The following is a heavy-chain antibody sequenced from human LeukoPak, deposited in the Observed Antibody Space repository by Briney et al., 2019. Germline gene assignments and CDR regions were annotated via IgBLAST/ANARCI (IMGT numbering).Heavy chain of an antibody. Sequence: PSQTLSLTCTVSGGSISSGGYYWSWIRQHPGKGLEWIGYIYYSGSTYYNPSLKSRVTISVDTSKNQFSLKLSSVTAADTAVYYCARDPGVGVTTSGNWFDPWGQGTLVTVPS. J-gene: IGHJ5*02. CDR2: IYYSGST. D-gene: IGHD4-17*01. CDR3: ARDPGVGVTTSGNWFDP. V-gene: IGHV4-31*03. CDR1: GGSISSGGYY.